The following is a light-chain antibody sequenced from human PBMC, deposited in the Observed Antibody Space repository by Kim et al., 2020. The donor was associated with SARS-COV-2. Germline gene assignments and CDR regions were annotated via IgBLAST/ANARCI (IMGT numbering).Light chain of an antibody. V-gene: IGKV3-15*01. CDR3: QQYNNWPCT. CDR1: QSVSSN. Sequence: EIVMTQSPATLSVSPGERATLSCRASQSVSSNLSWYQQKPGQAPRRLIYGASTRATGIPARFSGSGSGTEFTLTISSLQSEDFAVYYCQQYNNWPCTFGQGTKVDIK. CDR2: GAS. J-gene: IGKJ1*01.